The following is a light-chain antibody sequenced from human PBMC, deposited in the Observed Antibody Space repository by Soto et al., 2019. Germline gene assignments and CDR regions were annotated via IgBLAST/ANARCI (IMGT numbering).Light chain of an antibody. CDR2: KNN. J-gene: IGLJ2*01. CDR3: AAWVDSLSSRV. Sequence: QSVLTQPPSASGTPGQRVTISCSGSSANMGSYTVNWYQQLPGTAPKLLIYKNNQRPSGVPDRFSGSKSGTSASLAISGLQSEDEADYYCAAWVDSLSSRVLGGGTKLTVL. CDR1: SANMGSYT. V-gene: IGLV1-44*01.